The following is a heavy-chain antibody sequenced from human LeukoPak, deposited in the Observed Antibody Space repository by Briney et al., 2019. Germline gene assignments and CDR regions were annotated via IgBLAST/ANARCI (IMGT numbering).Heavy chain of an antibody. CDR3: ARDRAWNYFDY. CDR2: ISNDGSRK. CDR1: VFTFSRHR. V-gene: IGHV3-30*03. Sequence: PGRSLRLSCAPSVFTFSRHRMHWVRHAPGKGLEWVVIISNDGSRKYYEHSVEGRFTISRDNSKNTLYLQMDSLRAEDTAVYYCARDRAWNYFDYWGQGTLVTVSS. J-gene: IGHJ4*02. D-gene: IGHD3-3*01.